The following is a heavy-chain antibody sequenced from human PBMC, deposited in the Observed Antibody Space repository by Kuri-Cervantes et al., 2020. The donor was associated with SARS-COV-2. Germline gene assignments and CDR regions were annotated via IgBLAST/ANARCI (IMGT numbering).Heavy chain of an antibody. Sequence: GGSLRLSCAASGFTFNNYAMSWVRQAPGKGLEWVSAIDGSGGSTYYADSVRGRFTISRDNSKNTLYLQMNSLRAEDTAVYYCARDLGPYGDYLLDWGQGTLVTVSS. J-gene: IGHJ4*02. CDR2: IDGSGGST. V-gene: IGHV3-23*01. D-gene: IGHD4-17*01. CDR3: ARDLGPYGDYLLD. CDR1: GFTFNNYA.